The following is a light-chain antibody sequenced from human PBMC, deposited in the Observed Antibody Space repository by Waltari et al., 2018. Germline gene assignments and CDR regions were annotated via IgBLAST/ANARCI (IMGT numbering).Light chain of an antibody. CDR3: QQYTTYRVS. J-gene: IGKJ4*01. CDR1: LSISRW. Sequence: DIPLTQSPSTLSAAVGDRVTIPCRASLSISRWLAWYQQKPGKAPNLLIYDASTLENGVPSRFRGSGFATEFTLTISSLQPDDSATYYCQQYTTYRVSFGGGTKVEIK. V-gene: IGKV1-5*01. CDR2: DAS.